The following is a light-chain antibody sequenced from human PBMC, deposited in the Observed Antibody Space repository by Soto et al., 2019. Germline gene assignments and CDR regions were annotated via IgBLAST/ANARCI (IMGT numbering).Light chain of an antibody. CDR3: MQALQTPRT. J-gene: IGKJ3*01. Sequence: DIVMTQSPLSLPVTPGEPASISCRSSQSLLYSNGYNYLDWYLQKPGQSPQLLIYLGSNRASGVPDRFSGSGSGTDFTLTISRVEAEDVGVYYCMQALQTPRTFGPGTKVDIK. CDR1: QSLLYSNGYNY. V-gene: IGKV2-28*01. CDR2: LGS.